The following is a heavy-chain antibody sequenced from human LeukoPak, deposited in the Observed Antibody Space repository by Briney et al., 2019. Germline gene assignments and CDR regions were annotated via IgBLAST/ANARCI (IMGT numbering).Heavy chain of an antibody. CDR1: GDPYSTYA. CDR3: ARVDHQTRDSSPH. J-gene: IGHJ4*02. Sequence: TSVKVSCKGSGDPYSTYAISWVRQAPGQGLEWMGRIIPFLGRPDYAQRFQGRVTITADKSTSTVYMELNSLRSEDTGVYYCARVDHQTRDSSPHWGQGTLVTVSS. D-gene: IGHD3-22*01. CDR2: IIPFLGRP. V-gene: IGHV1-69*04.